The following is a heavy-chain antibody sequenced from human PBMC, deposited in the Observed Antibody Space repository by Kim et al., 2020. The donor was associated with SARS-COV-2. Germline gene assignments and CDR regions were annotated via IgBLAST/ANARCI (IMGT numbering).Heavy chain of an antibody. CDR1: GFTFSNYA. J-gene: IGHJ4*02. Sequence: GGSLRLSCAASGFTFSNYAMHWVRQAPGKGLEWVALISYDGNNKYYADSVKGRFTISRDSSNNTLYLQMNSLRTEDTAVYYCARANNPTFANGWDYWGQGPLVPVSS. D-gene: IGHD6-19*01. CDR2: ISYDGNNK. V-gene: IGHV3-30-3*01. CDR3: ARANNPTFANGWDY.